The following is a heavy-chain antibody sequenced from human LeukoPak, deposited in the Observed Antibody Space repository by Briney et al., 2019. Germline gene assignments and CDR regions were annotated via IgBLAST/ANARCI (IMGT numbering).Heavy chain of an antibody. CDR1: GFTFSNAR. Sequence: GGSLRLSCAASGFTFSNARMSWVRQAPGKGLEWVGRIKSKTDGGTTDYAAPVKGRFTISRDDSKNTLYLQMNSLKTEDTAVYYCTTGGRRYFDWLNYWGQGTLVTVSS. V-gene: IGHV3-15*01. D-gene: IGHD3-9*01. J-gene: IGHJ4*02. CDR2: IKSKTDGGTT. CDR3: TTGGRRYFDWLNY.